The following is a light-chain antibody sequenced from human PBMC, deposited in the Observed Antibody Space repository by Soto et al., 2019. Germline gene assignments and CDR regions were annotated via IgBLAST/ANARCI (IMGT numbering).Light chain of an antibody. Sequence: EIVLTQSPGTLSLSPGDRATLSCRASQSVAKNFLAWYQQKPGQAPRLLIYGASSRATGIPDRVGGSGSGAGFTLTISRLEPEDFAVYYCQEYASPPITIGGGTKVE. CDR3: QEYASPPIT. CDR1: QSVAKNF. V-gene: IGKV3-20*01. CDR2: GAS. J-gene: IGKJ4*01.